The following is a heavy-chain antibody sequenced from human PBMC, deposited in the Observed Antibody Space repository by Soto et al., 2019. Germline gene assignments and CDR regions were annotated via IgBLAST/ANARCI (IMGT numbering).Heavy chain of an antibody. CDR2: IYYSGST. J-gene: IGHJ4*02. CDR3: AREPAYYGSYGFDY. D-gene: IGHD3-10*01. CDR1: GGSISSGGYY. Sequence: SETLSLTCTVSGGSISSGGYYWSWIRQHPGKGLERIGYIYYSGSTYYNPSLKSRVTISVDTSKNQFSLKLSSVTAADTAVYYCAREPAYYGSYGFDYWGQGTLVTVSS. V-gene: IGHV4-31*03.